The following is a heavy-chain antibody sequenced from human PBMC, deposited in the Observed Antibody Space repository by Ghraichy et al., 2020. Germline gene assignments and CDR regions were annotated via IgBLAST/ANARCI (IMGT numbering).Heavy chain of an antibody. V-gene: IGHV3-23*01. CDR3: AKGIAGGTTTISYFYTGLDV. J-gene: IGHJ6*02. D-gene: IGHD6-13*01. CDR2: ISGNGDST. CDR1: GFTFSNYC. Sequence: GESLNISCEASGFTFSNYCMSWVRQAPGKGLEWVSGISGNGDSTYYADSVKGRFTISRDNSKNTLYLQMNSLRAEDTAVYYCAKGIAGGTTTISYFYTGLDVWGHGTTVTVSS.